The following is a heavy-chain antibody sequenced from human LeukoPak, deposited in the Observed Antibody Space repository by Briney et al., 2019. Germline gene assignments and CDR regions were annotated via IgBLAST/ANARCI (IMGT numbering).Heavy chain of an antibody. J-gene: IGHJ6*02. Sequence: GGSLRLSCAASGFTFSDYWLSWVRQAPGKGLEWAANMNRDGGERNYVDSMKGRITISRDNAKNSLYLQMNSLRVEDTAVYYCARDGGIIRFGGQDVWGQGTTVTVS. CDR1: GFTFSDYW. V-gene: IGHV3-7*01. D-gene: IGHD3-16*01. CDR3: ARDGGIIRFGGQDV. CDR2: MNRDGGER.